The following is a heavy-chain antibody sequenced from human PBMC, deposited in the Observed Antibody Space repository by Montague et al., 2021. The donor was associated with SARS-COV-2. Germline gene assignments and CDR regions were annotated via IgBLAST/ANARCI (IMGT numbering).Heavy chain of an antibody. D-gene: IGHD5/OR15-5a*01. CDR1: GDSISVYY. CDR3: ARTPRVSGYYYDVDV. V-gene: IGHV4-59*01. J-gene: IGHJ6*03. CDR2: IIRRGGT. Sequence: SETLSLTCTVSGDSISVYYWSWIRQPPGMGLEWIGYIIRRGGTNYNPSLKSRVIISLDTSKNQFSLTLSSVTAADTAVYYCARTPRVSGYYYDVDVWGQGTMVTVSS.